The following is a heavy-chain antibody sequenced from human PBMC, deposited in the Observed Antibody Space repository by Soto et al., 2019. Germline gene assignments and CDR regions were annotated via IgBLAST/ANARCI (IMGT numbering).Heavy chain of an antibody. Sequence: GGSLRLSCVVSGFPFSNYGLSCVRQAPGKGLEWVASLSGAGGRIYNDDSVKCRFTISRDYSKTSVYLQVNSLRADDTAVYYCAKGHTNENGHYSYYGMDVWGQGTTVTVSS. CDR3: AKGHTNENGHYSYYGMDV. CDR2: LSGAGGRI. J-gene: IGHJ6*02. V-gene: IGHV3-23*01. CDR1: GFPFSNYG. D-gene: IGHD2-8*01.